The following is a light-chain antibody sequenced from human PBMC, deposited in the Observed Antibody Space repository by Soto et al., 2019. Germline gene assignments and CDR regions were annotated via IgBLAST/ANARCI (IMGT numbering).Light chain of an antibody. Sequence: QSVLTQSPSASASLGASVKLTCTLSSGHNSYAIEWHQQQPEKGPRYLMKVNSDGSHSKGDGIPDRVSGSSSGAERYLTISSLQSEDEADYYCQTWSTDIRVFGGGTKVTVL. J-gene: IGLJ3*02. CDR3: QTWSTDIRV. CDR2: VNSDGSH. CDR1: SGHNSYA. V-gene: IGLV4-69*01.